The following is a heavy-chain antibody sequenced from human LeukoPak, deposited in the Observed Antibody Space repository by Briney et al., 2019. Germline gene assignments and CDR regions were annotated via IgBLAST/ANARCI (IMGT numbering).Heavy chain of an antibody. CDR3: ARGSPRVAGLSKDWYFDL. D-gene: IGHD6-19*01. CDR2: INHSGST. V-gene: IGHV4-34*01. J-gene: IGHJ2*01. Sequence: SETLSLTCAVYGGSFSGYYWSWIRQPPGKGLEWIGEINHSGSTNYNPSLESRVTISVDTSKNQFSLKLSSVTAADTAVYYCARGSPRVAGLSKDWYFDLWGRGTLVTVSS. CDR1: GGSFSGYY.